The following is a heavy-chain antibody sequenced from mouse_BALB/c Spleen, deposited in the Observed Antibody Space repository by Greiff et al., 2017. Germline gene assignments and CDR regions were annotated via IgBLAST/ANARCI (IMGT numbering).Heavy chain of an antibody. CDR3: ARLGRGGYFDY. J-gene: IGHJ2*01. CDR2: ISSGSSTI. Sequence: EVQVVESGGGLVQPGGSRKLSCAASGFTFSSFGMHWVRQAPEKGLEWVAYISSGSSTIYYADTVKGRFTISRDNPKNTLFLQMTSLRSEDTAMYYCARLGRGGYFDYWGQGTTLTVSS. D-gene: IGHD4-1*01. V-gene: IGHV5-17*02. CDR1: GFTFSSFG.